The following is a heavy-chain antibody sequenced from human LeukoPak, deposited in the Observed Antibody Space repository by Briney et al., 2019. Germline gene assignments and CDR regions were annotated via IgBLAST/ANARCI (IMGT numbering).Heavy chain of an antibody. Sequence: ASVKVSCKTSGYTFTNSDINWVRQATGQGLEWMGWMNPNSGNTGYAQKFQGRVTMTRNTSISTAYMELSSLRSEDTAVYYCARLYDYGDYRGVGAFDIWGQGTMVTVSS. D-gene: IGHD4-17*01. CDR3: ARLYDYGDYRGVGAFDI. J-gene: IGHJ3*02. CDR2: MNPNSGNT. V-gene: IGHV1-8*01. CDR1: GYTFTNSD.